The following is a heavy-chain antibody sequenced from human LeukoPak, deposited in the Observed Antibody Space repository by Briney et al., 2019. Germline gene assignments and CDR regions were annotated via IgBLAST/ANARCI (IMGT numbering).Heavy chain of an antibody. J-gene: IGHJ4*02. CDR2: ISYDGGNK. D-gene: IGHD3-16*02. V-gene: IGHV3-30*18. Sequence: GGSLRLSCAASGFTFSSYGMHWVRQAPGKGLEWVAVISYDGGNKYYADSVKGRFTISRDNSKNTLYLQMNSLRAEDTAVYYCAKEGWGSYRHAIDYWGQGTLVTVSS. CDR3: AKEGWGSYRHAIDY. CDR1: GFTFSSYG.